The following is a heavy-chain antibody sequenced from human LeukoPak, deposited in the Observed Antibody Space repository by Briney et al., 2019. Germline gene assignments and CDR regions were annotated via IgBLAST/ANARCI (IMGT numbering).Heavy chain of an antibody. V-gene: IGHV3-64D*06. Sequence: PGGSLRLSSSASGFTFSSYAMHWVRQAPGKGLEYVLAISSNGGSTYYADSVKGRFTISRDNSKITLYPQMGSLRAEDMAVYYCVKDMATVTPDYWGQGTLVTVSS. D-gene: IGHD5-24*01. J-gene: IGHJ4*02. CDR2: ISSNGGST. CDR1: GFTFSSYA. CDR3: VKDMATVTPDY.